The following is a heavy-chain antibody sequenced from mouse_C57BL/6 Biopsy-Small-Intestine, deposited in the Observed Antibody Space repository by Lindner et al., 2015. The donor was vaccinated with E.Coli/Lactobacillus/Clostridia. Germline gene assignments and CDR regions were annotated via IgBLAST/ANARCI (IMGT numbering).Heavy chain of an antibody. V-gene: IGHV1-54*01. J-gene: IGHJ2*01. Sequence: VQLQESGAELVRPGTSVKVSCKASGYAFTNYLIEWVKRRPGQGLEWIGVINPGSGGTNYNEKFKGKATLTADKSSSTAYMQLSSLTSEDSAVYFCAREGNYVYFDYWGQGTTLTVSS. CDR2: INPGSGGT. CDR1: GYAFTNYL. D-gene: IGHD1-1*01. CDR3: AREGNYVYFDY.